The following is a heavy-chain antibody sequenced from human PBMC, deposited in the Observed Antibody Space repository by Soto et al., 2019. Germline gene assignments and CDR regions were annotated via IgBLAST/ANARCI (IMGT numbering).Heavy chain of an antibody. CDR2: MNPNSGNT. J-gene: IGHJ6*03. V-gene: IGHV1-8*01. CDR3: ARAGIAAKLYYYYMDV. D-gene: IGHD2-15*01. Sequence: ASVKVSCKASGYTFTSYDINWVRQATGQGLEWMGWMNPNSGNTGYAQKFQGRVTMTRNTSISTAYMELSSLRSEDTAVYYCARAGIAAKLYYYYMDVWRKGTTVTVAS. CDR1: GYTFTSYD.